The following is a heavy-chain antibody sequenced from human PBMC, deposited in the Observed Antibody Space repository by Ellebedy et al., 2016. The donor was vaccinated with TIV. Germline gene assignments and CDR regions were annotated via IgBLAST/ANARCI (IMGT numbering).Heavy chain of an antibody. V-gene: IGHV3-48*01. CDR1: GFTFTSYS. Sequence: PGGSLRLSCAASGFTFTSYSMNWVRQAPGKGLEWISYISNSDTIYYADSVRGRFTISRDKAKKSVYLQMNSLRVDDTGVYYCARDAMIWIFDSWGQGTLVTVSP. CDR3: ARDAMIWIFDS. J-gene: IGHJ4*02. D-gene: IGHD3-22*01. CDR2: ISNSDTI.